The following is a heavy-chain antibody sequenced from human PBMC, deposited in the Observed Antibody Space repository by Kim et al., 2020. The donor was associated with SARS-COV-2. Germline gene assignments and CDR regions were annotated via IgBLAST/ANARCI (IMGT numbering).Heavy chain of an antibody. CDR2: INPNSGGT. Sequence: ASVKVSCKASGYTFTGYYMHWVRQAPGQGLEWMGRINPNSGGTNYAQKFQGRVTMTRDTSISTAYMELSRLRSDDTAVYYCARAAGGIVLVVYVNWFDPWGQGTLVTVSS. V-gene: IGHV1-2*06. CDR1: GYTFTGYY. J-gene: IGHJ5*02. D-gene: IGHD2-8*02. CDR3: ARAAGGIVLVVYVNWFDP.